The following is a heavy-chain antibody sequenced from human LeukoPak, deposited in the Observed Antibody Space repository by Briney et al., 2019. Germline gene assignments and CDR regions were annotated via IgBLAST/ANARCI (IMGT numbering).Heavy chain of an antibody. CDR2: INPNSGGT. D-gene: IGHD3-9*01. CDR1: GYTFTGYY. CDR3: ARDGVGRTYFGWLQALYYFDY. Sequence: ASVKVSCKASGYTFTGYYMHWVRQAPGQGLEWMGWINPNSGGTNYAQKFQGRVTMTRDTSISTAYMELSRLRSDDTAVYYCARDGVGRTYFGWLQALYYFDYWGQGTLVTVSS. V-gene: IGHV1-2*02. J-gene: IGHJ4*02.